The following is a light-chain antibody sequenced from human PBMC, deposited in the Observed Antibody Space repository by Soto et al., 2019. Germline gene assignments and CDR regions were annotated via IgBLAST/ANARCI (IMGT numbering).Light chain of an antibody. CDR1: QSVSSY. Sequence: EIVLTQSPATLSLSPGERATLSCRASQSVSSYLAWYQQKPGQAPRLLIYDASNRATGIPARFSGSGSGTDFTLTISSLEPEDFAVYYCQQRSNWPPNTFGQGNKLELK. V-gene: IGKV3-11*01. CDR2: DAS. CDR3: QQRSNWPPNT. J-gene: IGKJ2*01.